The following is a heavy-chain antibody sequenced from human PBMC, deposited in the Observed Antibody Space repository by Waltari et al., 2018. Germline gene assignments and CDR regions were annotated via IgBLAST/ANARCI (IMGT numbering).Heavy chain of an antibody. CDR3: ARWGYCSGGSFCWFDP. J-gene: IGHJ5*02. D-gene: IGHD2-15*01. CDR2: INAGNGNT. V-gene: IGHV1-3*01. Sequence: QVQLVQSGAEVKKPGASVKVSCKASGYTFTSYAMHWVRQAPGQRLEWMGWINAGNGNTKYSQKFQGRVTITRDTSASTAYMELSSLRSEDTAVYYCARWGYCSGGSFCWFDPWGQGTLVTVSS. CDR1: GYTFTSYA.